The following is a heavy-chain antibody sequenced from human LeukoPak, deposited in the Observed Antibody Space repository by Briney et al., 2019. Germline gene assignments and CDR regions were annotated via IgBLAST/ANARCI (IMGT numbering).Heavy chain of an antibody. D-gene: IGHD3-22*01. J-gene: IGHJ6*02. Sequence: GGSLRLSCTASGFIFNDFWMSWVRQAPGEGLEWVANIRQDGGVKNYVDSVKGRFTVSRDDAKNSLYLQMNSLRAEDTAVYYCAKDMRAVVNYGMDVWGQGTTVTVSS. CDR3: AKDMRAVVNYGMDV. CDR2: IRQDGGVK. CDR1: GFIFNDFW. V-gene: IGHV3-7*01.